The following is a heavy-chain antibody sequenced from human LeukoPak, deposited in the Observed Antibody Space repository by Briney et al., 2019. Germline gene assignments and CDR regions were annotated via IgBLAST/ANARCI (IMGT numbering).Heavy chain of an antibody. V-gene: IGHV1-8*01. CDR3: ARNSGLADC. CDR1: GYRFMDYD. J-gene: IGHJ4*02. D-gene: IGHD5-12*01. CDR2: MNPKSGNT. Sequence: ASVKVSCKASGYRFMDYDISWVRQATAQGLEWMGWMNPKSGNTGYAEKFQGRVAMTRDTSVGTAYMELSSLSSEDTAVYYCARNSGLADCWGQGTLVTVSS.